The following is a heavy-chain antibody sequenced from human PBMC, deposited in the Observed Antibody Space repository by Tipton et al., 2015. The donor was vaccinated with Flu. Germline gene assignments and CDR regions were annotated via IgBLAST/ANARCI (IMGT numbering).Heavy chain of an antibody. D-gene: IGHD3-9*01. Sequence: LRLSCAVYGGFFSGYYWTWFRQSPGKGLEWIGEIYHSGSTNYNPSLKSRVTISVDTSKNQFSLKLSSLTAADTAVYYCARGDGGDILTGYDYWGQGTLVTVSS. CDR2: IYHSGST. V-gene: IGHV4-34*01. CDR3: ARGDGGDILTGYDY. CDR1: GGFFSGYY. J-gene: IGHJ4*02.